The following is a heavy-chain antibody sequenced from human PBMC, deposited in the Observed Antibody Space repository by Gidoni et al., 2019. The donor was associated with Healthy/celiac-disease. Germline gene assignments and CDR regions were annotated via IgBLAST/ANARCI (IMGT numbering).Heavy chain of an antibody. V-gene: IGHV1-69*01. CDR3: GGGATATAYYYYYGMDV. J-gene: IGHJ6*02. D-gene: IGHD1-26*01. Sequence: QVQLVQSGAEVKKPGSSVKVSCKASGGTFSSYAISWVRQAPGQGLEWMGGIIPIFGTANYEQKFQGRVTITADESTSTAYMELSSLRSEDTAVYYWGGGATATAYYYYYGMDVWGQGTTVTVSS. CDR2: IIPIFGTA. CDR1: GGTFSSYA.